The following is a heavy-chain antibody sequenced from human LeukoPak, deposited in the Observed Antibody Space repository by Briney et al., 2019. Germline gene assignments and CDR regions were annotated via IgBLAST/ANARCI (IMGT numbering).Heavy chain of an antibody. CDR2: ISWNSGSI. V-gene: IGHV3-9*03. D-gene: IGHD4-17*01. CDR3: AKSAVSGDYPYYYYYGMDV. Sequence: GRSLRLSCAASGFTFDDYAMHWVRQAPGKGLEWVSGISWNSGSIGYADSVKGRFTISRDNAKNSLYLQMNSLRAEDMALYYCAKSAVSGDYPYYYYYGMDVWGQGTTVTVSS. CDR1: GFTFDDYA. J-gene: IGHJ6*02.